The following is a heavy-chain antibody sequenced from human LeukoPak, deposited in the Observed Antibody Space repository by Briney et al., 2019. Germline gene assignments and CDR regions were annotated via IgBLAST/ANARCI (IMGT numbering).Heavy chain of an antibody. CDR3: ARAPRQGIYDYVWGSYRTGHYFDY. CDR2: ISAYNGNT. D-gene: IGHD3-16*02. J-gene: IGHJ4*02. Sequence: VASVKVSCKASGGTFTSYGISWVRQAPGQGLEWMGWISAYNGNTNYAQKLQGRVTMTTDTSTSTAYMELRSLRSDDTAVYYCARAPRQGIYDYVWGSYRTGHYFDYWGQGTLVTVSS. V-gene: IGHV1-18*01. CDR1: GGTFTSYG.